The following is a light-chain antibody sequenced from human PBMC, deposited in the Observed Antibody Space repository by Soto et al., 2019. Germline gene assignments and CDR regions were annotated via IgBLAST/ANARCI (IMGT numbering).Light chain of an antibody. Sequence: QSALTQPASVSGSPGQSITISCSVTSSDVGGYNYVSWYQQHPGKAPKLMIYEVSNRPSGVSNRFSGSKSGNTASLTISGLQAKDEADYYCSSFTSSSTPYVFGTGTKVTVL. CDR1: SSDVGGYNY. V-gene: IGLV2-14*01. CDR3: SSFTSSSTPYV. CDR2: EVS. J-gene: IGLJ1*01.